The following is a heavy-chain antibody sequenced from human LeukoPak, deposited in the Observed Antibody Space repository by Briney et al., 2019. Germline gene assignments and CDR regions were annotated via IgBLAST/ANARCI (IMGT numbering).Heavy chain of an antibody. J-gene: IGHJ4*02. V-gene: IGHV4-59*01. CDR1: GGSINNYY. D-gene: IGHD4-17*01. CDR3: ARGGDYGDLRYFDY. Sequence: SETLSLTCTVSGGSINNYYWSWIRQPPGKGLEWIGYIYYRGSTNYNPSLKSRVTFSVDTSKNQFSLELNSVTAADTAAYYCARGGDYGDLRYFDYWGQGTLVTVSS. CDR2: IYYRGST.